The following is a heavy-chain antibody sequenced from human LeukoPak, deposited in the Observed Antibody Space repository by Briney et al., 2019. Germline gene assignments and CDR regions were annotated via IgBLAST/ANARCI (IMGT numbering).Heavy chain of an antibody. CDR1: GLTVSKNY. CDR2: IYSGGST. V-gene: IGHV3-53*05. Sequence: GGSLRLSCAASGLTVSKNYMSWVRQAPGKGLESVSVIYSGGSTYYADSVRGRFTISRDNSKNTLYLQMNSLRAEDTAVYYCAKDLVATTLGYFDYWGQGTLVTVSS. J-gene: IGHJ4*02. CDR3: AKDLVATTLGYFDY. D-gene: IGHD5-12*01.